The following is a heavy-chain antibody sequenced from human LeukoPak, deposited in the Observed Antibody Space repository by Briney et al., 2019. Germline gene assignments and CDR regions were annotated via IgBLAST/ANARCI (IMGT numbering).Heavy chain of an antibody. CDR1: GFTFTTYA. CDR3: TTDEDWNYARKDV. Sequence: GGSLRLSCAASGFTFTTYAMSWVRQVPGKGLEWVGQTVSEIDGGTADYAAPVKGRFTISRDDSKSTLYLQMNSLKIEDTAVYYCTTDEDWNYARKDVWGQGATVIVSS. V-gene: IGHV3-15*04. J-gene: IGHJ6*02. D-gene: IGHD1-7*01. CDR2: TVSEIDGGTA.